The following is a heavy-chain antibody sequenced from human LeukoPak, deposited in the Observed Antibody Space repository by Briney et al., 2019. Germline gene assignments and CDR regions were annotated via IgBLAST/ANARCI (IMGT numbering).Heavy chain of an antibody. V-gene: IGHV1-18*01. D-gene: IGHD1-26*01. CDR1: GYTFTSYG. Sequence: ASVKVSCKASGYTFTSYGISWVRQAPGQGLEWMGWISAYNGNTNYAQKFQGRVTITTDESTSTAYMELSSLRSEDTAVYYCARVVGSLYYYYMDVWGKGTTVTVSS. J-gene: IGHJ6*03. CDR2: ISAYNGNT. CDR3: ARVVGSLYYYYMDV.